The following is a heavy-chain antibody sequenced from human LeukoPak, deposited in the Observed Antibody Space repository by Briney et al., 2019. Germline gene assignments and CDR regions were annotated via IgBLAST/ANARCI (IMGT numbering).Heavy chain of an antibody. D-gene: IGHD6-19*01. CDR1: GFTFRNYW. Sequence: PGGSLRLSCATSGFTFRNYWMHWVRQAPGKGLVWVSRINNEGTGTIYADSVKGRFTISRDNAKNSLYLEMNSLRAEDTAVYYCARAEGSIYSSGWYSIWGQGTMVTVSS. CDR2: INNEGTGT. V-gene: IGHV3-74*01. J-gene: IGHJ3*02. CDR3: ARAEGSIYSSGWYSI.